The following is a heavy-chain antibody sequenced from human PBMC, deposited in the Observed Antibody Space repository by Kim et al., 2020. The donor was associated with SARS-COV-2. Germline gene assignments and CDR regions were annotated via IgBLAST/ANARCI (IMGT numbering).Heavy chain of an antibody. D-gene: IGHD4-17*01. Sequence: YYTPSLRCRVTISVETSKNQFSLKLSAVTAADTAVYYCAGTGTRGTWYFDYWGQGTLVTVSS. J-gene: IGHJ4*02. V-gene: IGHV4-31*02. CDR3: AGTGTRGTWYFDY.